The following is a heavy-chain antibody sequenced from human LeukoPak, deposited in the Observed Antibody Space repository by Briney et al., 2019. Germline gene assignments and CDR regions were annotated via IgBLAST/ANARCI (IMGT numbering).Heavy chain of an antibody. J-gene: IGHJ4*02. Sequence: GASVKVSCKASGYTFTGYYMHWVRQAPGQGLEWMGWINPNSGGTNYAQKFQGRVTMTRDTSISTAYMELSRLRSDDTAVYYCARVDMVVAATLLYWGQGTLVTVSS. CDR1: GYTFTGYY. V-gene: IGHV1-2*02. D-gene: IGHD2-15*01. CDR2: INPNSGGT. CDR3: ARVDMVVAATLLY.